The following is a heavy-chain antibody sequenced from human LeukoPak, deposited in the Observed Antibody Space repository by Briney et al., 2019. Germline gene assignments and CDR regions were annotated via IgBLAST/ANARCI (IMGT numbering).Heavy chain of an antibody. CDR1: GFTFSSYG. CDR2: IRYDGSNK. D-gene: IGHD4-17*01. CDR3: AKEGDYSNAAPEWGFDS. V-gene: IGHV3-30*02. Sequence: GGSLRLSCAASGFTFSSYGMHWVRQAPGKGLEWVAFIRYDGSNKYYADSVKGRFTISRDNSKNTLYLQMNSLRADDTAVYYCAKEGDYSNAAPEWGFDSWGQGTLVTVSS. J-gene: IGHJ4*02.